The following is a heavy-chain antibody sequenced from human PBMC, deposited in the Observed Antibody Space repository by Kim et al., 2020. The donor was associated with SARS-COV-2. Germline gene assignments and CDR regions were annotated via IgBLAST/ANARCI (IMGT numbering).Heavy chain of an antibody. CDR1: GGTFSSYA. CDR3: ARGLSYGSADWFDP. V-gene: IGHV1-69*13. CDR2: IIPIFGTA. J-gene: IGHJ5*02. D-gene: IGHD2-21*01. Sequence: SVKVSCKASGGTFSSYAISWVRQAPGQGLEWMGGIIPIFGTANYAQKFQGRVTITADESTSTAYMELSSLRSEDTAVYYCARGLSYGSADWFDPWGQGTLVTVSS.